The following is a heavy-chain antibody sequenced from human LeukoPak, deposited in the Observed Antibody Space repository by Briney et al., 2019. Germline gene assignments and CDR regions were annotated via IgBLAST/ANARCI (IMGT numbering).Heavy chain of an antibody. D-gene: IGHD3-10*01. CDR2: ISWNSGSI. CDR1: GFTFDDYA. V-gene: IGHV3-9*01. J-gene: IGHJ4*02. Sequence: SLRLSCTASGFTFDDYAMHWVRQAPGKGLEWVSGISWNSGSIGYADSVKGRFTISRDNAKNSLYLQMNSLRAEDTALYYCAKDISAGMTGVVFDYWGQGTLVTVSS. CDR3: AKDISAGMTGVVFDY.